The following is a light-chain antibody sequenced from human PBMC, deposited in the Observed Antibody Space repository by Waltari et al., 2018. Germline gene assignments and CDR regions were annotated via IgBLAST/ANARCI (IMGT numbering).Light chain of an antibody. Sequence: EVVLTQSPGTLSLSPGERATLSCRASQSVSKDLAWYQQRPGQAPRLLIYAASTRATGIPDRFSGSGSGTDFSLTISRLEPEDFAVYYCQNHERLPATFGQGTKVEIK. CDR1: QSVSKD. V-gene: IGKV3-20*01. CDR3: QNHERLPAT. CDR2: AAS. J-gene: IGKJ1*01.